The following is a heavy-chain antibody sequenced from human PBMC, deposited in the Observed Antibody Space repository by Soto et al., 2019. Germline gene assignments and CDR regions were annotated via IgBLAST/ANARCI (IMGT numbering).Heavy chain of an antibody. CDR3: ARAWGFAFDF. J-gene: IGHJ3*01. CDR2: IYYSGST. V-gene: IGHV4-59*01. CDR1: GGSISSYY. Sequence: QVQLQESGPGLVKPSETLSLTCTVSGGSISSYYWSWIRQPPGKGLEWIGYIYYSGSTNYNPSLKSRVTISVDTSKNQFPLKLSSVTAADTAVYYCARAWGFAFDFWGQGTMVTISS. D-gene: IGHD7-27*01.